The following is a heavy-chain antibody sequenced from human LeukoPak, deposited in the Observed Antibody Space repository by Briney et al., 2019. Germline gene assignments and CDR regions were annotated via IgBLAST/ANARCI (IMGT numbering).Heavy chain of an antibody. D-gene: IGHD2-21*02. V-gene: IGHV1-46*01. Sequence: ASVKVSCKASGYTFTSYYMHWVRQAPGQGLEWMGIINPSGGSTSYAQKFQGRVTMTRDTSTSTVYMELSSLRSEDTAVYYCARDFQTYCGGDSYSGPNFDYWGQGTLVTVSS. CDR2: INPSGGST. J-gene: IGHJ4*02. CDR1: GYTFTSYY. CDR3: ARDFQTYCGGDSYSGPNFDY.